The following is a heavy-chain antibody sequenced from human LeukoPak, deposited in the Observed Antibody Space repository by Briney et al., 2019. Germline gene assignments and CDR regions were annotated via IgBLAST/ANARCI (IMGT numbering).Heavy chain of an antibody. CDR1: GGSISSGGYS. CDR3: ARVGKYGGYEFDP. D-gene: IGHD5-12*01. CDR2: IYHSGST. V-gene: IGHV4-30-2*01. J-gene: IGHJ5*02. Sequence: TLSLPFAVSGGSISSGGYSWSWIRQPPGKGLEWIGYIYHSGSTYYNPSLKSRVTISVDRSKNQFSLKLSSVTAADTAVYYCARVGKYGGYEFDPWGQGTRVTVSS.